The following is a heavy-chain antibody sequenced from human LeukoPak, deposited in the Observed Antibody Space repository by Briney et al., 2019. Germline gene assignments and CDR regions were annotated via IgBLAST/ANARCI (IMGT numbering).Heavy chain of an antibody. D-gene: IGHD5-18*01. CDR2: MYSSGST. Sequence: SGTLSLTCTVSGGSISSDYWSWIRQPPGKGLEWIAYMYSSGSTYYNPSLKSRVTISLDTSKNQFSLKLSSVTAADTAVYYCARGGYNYGHYFDYWGQGTLVTVSS. J-gene: IGHJ4*02. V-gene: IGHV4-4*09. CDR3: ARGGYNYGHYFDY. CDR1: GGSISSDY.